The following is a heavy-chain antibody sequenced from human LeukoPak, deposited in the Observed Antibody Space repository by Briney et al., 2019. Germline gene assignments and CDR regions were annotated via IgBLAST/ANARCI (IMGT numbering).Heavy chain of an antibody. J-gene: IGHJ4*02. CDR3: ARRTMPYYYDSSGQPFDY. CDR2: INHSGST. D-gene: IGHD3-22*01. CDR1: GGSFSGYY. Sequence: PSETLSLTCAVYGGSFSGYYWSWIRQPPGKGLEWIGEINHSGSTNYNPSLKSRVTISVDTSKNQFSLKLSSVTAADTAVYYCARRTMPYYYDSSGQPFDYWGQGTLVTVSS. V-gene: IGHV4-34*01.